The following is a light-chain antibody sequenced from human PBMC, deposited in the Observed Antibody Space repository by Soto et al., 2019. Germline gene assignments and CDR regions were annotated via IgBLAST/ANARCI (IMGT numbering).Light chain of an antibody. CDR2: GAS. V-gene: IGKV3-15*01. J-gene: IGKJ1*01. CDR1: QSITRN. Sequence: EIVMTQSPATLSVSPGEIATLSCSASQSITRNLAWYQQSPGQAPRLLIYGASTRATGIPARFSGSGSGTELTLTINSLQSEDFAVYYCQQYNNWPMWTFGQGTKVDIK. CDR3: QQYNNWPMWT.